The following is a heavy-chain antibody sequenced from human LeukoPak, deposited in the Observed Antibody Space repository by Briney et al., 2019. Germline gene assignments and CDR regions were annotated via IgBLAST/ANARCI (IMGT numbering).Heavy chain of an antibody. Sequence: ASVKVSCKASGGTFSSYAISWVRQAPGQGLEWMGRIIPILGIANYAQNFQGRVTIIADKSTSTAYMELSSLRSEETAVYYCARDRVTRWYFFPYYFGYWGQGTLVTVSS. CDR2: IIPILGIA. CDR3: ARDRVTRWYFFPYYFGY. D-gene: IGHD6-13*01. V-gene: IGHV1-69*04. J-gene: IGHJ4*02. CDR1: GGTFSSYA.